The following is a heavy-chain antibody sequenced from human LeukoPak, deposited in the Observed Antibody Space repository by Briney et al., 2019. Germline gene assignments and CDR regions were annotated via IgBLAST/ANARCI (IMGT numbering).Heavy chain of an antibody. D-gene: IGHD1-1*01. Sequence: GGSLRLSCAASGLAVSDNYMGWVRQAPGKGLNWVSVIYPRGSTFYAESVEGRFTISRDISKNTLYLQMDSLRAEDTALYFCARSVLLDPWGAFDVWGQGTMVTVSS. J-gene: IGHJ3*01. V-gene: IGHV3-53*01. CDR2: IYPRGST. CDR1: GLAVSDNY. CDR3: ARSVLLDPWGAFDV.